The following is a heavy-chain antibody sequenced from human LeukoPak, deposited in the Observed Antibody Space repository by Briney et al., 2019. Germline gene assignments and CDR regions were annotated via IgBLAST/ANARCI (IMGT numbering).Heavy chain of an antibody. V-gene: IGHV4-31*03. CDR1: GGSISSGGYY. CDR2: IYYSGST. Sequence: TLSLTCTVSGGSISSGGYYWSWIRQHPGTGLEWVGYIYYSGSTYYNPSLKSRVTISVDTSKNQFSLKLSSVTAADTAVYYCARVITGTLYYFDYWGQGTLVTVSS. D-gene: IGHD1-20*01. CDR3: ARVITGTLYYFDY. J-gene: IGHJ4*02.